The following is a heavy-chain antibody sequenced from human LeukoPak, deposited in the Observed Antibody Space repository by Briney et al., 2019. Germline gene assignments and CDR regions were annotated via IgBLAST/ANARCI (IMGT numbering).Heavy chain of an antibody. CDR2: INPNSGGT. D-gene: IGHD3-9*01. V-gene: IGHV1-2*02. CDR1: GYTFTGYY. J-gene: IGHJ4*02. Sequence: ASVNVSCKASGYTFTGYYMHWVRQAPGHGLEWMGWINPNSGGTNYAKKFQGRVTMTRDTSISTAYMALSRLRSDDTAVYYCARVVPYYDILTGYYSYYFDYWGQGTLVTVSS. CDR3: ARVVPYYDILTGYYSYYFDY.